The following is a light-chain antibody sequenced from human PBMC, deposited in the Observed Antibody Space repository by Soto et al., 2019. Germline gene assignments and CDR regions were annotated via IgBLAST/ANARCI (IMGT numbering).Light chain of an antibody. Sequence: QSVLTQPPSVSGAPGQRVTISCNGSRSDIGAGYDVHWYQQLPGTAPKLLIYGNSNRPSGVPDRFSGSKSGTSASLAITGIQAEDEADYYGQAYDSSLSGLVFGGGTKVTVL. CDR2: GNS. J-gene: IGLJ3*02. CDR3: QAYDSSLSGLV. V-gene: IGLV1-40*01. CDR1: RSDIGAGYD.